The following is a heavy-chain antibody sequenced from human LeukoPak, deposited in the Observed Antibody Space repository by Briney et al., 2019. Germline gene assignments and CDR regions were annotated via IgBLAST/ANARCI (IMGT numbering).Heavy chain of an antibody. Sequence: ASVKVSCKVSGYTLTELFMHWVRQAPGKGLEWMGGFDPEDGETIYAQKFQGRVTMTEDTSTDTAYMELSSLRSEDTAVYYCATAVIAAAGFANWFDPWGQGTLVTVSS. V-gene: IGHV1-24*01. D-gene: IGHD6-13*01. CDR3: ATAVIAAAGFANWFDP. CDR2: FDPEDGET. CDR1: GYTLTELF. J-gene: IGHJ5*02.